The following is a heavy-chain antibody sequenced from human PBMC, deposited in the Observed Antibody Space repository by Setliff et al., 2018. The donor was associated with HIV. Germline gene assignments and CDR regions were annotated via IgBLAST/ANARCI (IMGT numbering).Heavy chain of an antibody. V-gene: IGHV3-33*01. D-gene: IGHD1-20*01. CDR3: ARMRGGHNIREGAFDI. Sequence: PGGSLRLSCAASGFTFSSYGMHWVRQAPGKGLEWVAVIWYDGSNKYYADSVKGRFTISRDNSKNTLYLQMNSLRAEDTAVYYCARMRGGHNIREGAFDIWGQGTMVTVSS. J-gene: IGHJ3*02. CDR2: IWYDGSNK. CDR1: GFTFSSYG.